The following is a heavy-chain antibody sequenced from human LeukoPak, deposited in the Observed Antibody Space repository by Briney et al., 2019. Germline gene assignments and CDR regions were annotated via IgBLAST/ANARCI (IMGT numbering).Heavy chain of an antibody. J-gene: IGHJ4*02. Sequence: ASVKVSCKASGGTFSSYAISWVRQAPGQGLEWMGRIIPILGIANYAQKFQGRVTITADKSTSTAYMELSSLRSEDTAVYYCARDSPRISRFVSPFDYWGQGTLVTVPS. CDR3: ARDSPRISRFVSPFDY. D-gene: IGHD2/OR15-2a*01. CDR2: IIPILGIA. V-gene: IGHV1-69*04. CDR1: GGTFSSYA.